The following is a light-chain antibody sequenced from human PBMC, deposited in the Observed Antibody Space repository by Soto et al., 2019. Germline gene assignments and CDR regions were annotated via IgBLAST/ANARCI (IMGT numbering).Light chain of an antibody. CDR2: NVF. J-gene: IGLJ2*01. CDR1: SSDIGAYIY. Sequence: QSALTQPASVSASPGQSITIACTGTSSDIGAYIYVSWYQQNPGKAPKLIIYNVFNRPSGVSNRFSGSKSGNTASLTISGLQAEDEDDYYCSSYTNSPTLIFGGGTKLTVL. V-gene: IGLV2-14*03. CDR3: SSYTNSPTLI.